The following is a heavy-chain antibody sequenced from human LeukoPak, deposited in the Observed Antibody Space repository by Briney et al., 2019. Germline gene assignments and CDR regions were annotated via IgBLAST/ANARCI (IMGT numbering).Heavy chain of an antibody. D-gene: IGHD3-3*01. CDR1: GFTFSSYA. CDR3: AKDTYYDFWSGPTWFDP. V-gene: IGHV3-23*01. Sequence: QPGGSLRLSCAASGFTFSSYAMSWVRQAPGKGLEWVSAISGSGGSTYYADSVKGRFTISRDNSKNTLYLQMNSLRAEDTAVYYCAKDTYYDFWSGPTWFDPWGQGTLVTVSS. J-gene: IGHJ5*02. CDR2: ISGSGGST.